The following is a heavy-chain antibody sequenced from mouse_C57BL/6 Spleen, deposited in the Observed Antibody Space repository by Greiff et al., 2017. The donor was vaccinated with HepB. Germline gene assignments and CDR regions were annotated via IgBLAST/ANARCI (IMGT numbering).Heavy chain of an antibody. CDR1: GFTFSSYA. D-gene: IGHD1-1*01. Sequence: EVHLVESGGGLVKPGGSLKLSCAASGFTFSSYAMSWVRQTPEKRLEWVATISDGGSYTYYPDNVKGRFTISRDNAKNNLYLQMSHLKSEDTAMYYCAREYYGSPMDYWGQGTSVTVSS. CDR3: AREYYGSPMDY. CDR2: ISDGGSYT. J-gene: IGHJ4*01. V-gene: IGHV5-4*01.